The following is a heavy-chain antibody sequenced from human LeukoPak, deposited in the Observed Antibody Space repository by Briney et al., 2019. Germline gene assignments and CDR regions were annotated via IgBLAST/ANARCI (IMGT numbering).Heavy chain of an antibody. CDR1: GFTLSSYW. D-gene: IGHD6-19*01. CDR2: IKQDGSEK. V-gene: IGHV3-7*01. CDR3: ARVYSSGWYGGSYYYYMDV. Sequence: PGGSLRLSCAASGFTLSSYWMSWVRQAPGKGLEWVANIKQDGSEKYYVDSVKGRFTISRDNAKNSLYLQMNSLRAEDTAVYYCARVYSSGWYGGSYYYYMDVWGKGTTVTVSS. J-gene: IGHJ6*03.